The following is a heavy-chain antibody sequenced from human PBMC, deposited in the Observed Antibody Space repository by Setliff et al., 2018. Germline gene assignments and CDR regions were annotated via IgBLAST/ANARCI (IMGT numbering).Heavy chain of an antibody. CDR3: SKLVRYCTTTACQGASGAEF. D-gene: IGHD2-8*01. J-gene: IGHJ4*02. Sequence: ASVKVSCKASGYTFSNYGITWVRQAPGQGLEWMGWISAYTGNTKFAQKFQGRVTMTTDTSTSTDYLELRSLTSDDTAVYYCSKLVRYCTTTACQGASGAEFWGQGTLVTVSS. CDR2: ISAYTGNT. CDR1: GYTFSNYG. V-gene: IGHV1-18*01.